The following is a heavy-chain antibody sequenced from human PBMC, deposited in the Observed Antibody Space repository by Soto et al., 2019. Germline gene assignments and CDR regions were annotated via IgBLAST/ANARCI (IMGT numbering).Heavy chain of an antibody. CDR2: ISGSGGST. J-gene: IGHJ4*02. Sequence: GGSLRLSCAASGFTFSSYAMSWVRQAPGKGLEWVSAISGSGGSTYYADSEKGRFTISRDNSKNTLYLQMNSLRAEDTAEYYCAKSPVIVVVTASFDYWGQGTLVTVSS. V-gene: IGHV3-23*01. CDR3: AKSPVIVVVTASFDY. D-gene: IGHD3-22*01. CDR1: GFTFSSYA.